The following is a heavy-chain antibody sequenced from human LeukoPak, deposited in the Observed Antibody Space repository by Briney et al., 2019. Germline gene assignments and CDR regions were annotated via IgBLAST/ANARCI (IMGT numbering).Heavy chain of an antibody. Sequence: GGSLRLSCAASGFTVSGNYMSWVRQAPGKGLVWVSRINSDGSSTSYADSVKGRFTISRDNAKNTLYLQMNSLRAEDTAVYYCARDLKVSRSWFDAFDIWGQGTMVTVSS. CDR1: GFTVSGNY. CDR2: INSDGSST. D-gene: IGHD3-22*01. V-gene: IGHV3-74*01. CDR3: ARDLKVSRSWFDAFDI. J-gene: IGHJ3*02.